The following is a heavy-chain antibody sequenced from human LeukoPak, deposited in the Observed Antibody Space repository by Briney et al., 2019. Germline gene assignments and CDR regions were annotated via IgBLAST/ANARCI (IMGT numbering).Heavy chain of an antibody. CDR1: GGSISSSFYY. CDR3: ARLGQLAFDY. CDR2: IYYSGNT. Sequence: SETPSLTCTVSGGSISSSFYYWGWIRQPPGKGLEWIGSIYYSGNTYYNPSLNSRVTISVDTSKNRFSLNLTSVTAADTAVYYCARLGQLAFDYWGQGTLVTVSS. V-gene: IGHV4-39*07. J-gene: IGHJ4*02. D-gene: IGHD6-13*01.